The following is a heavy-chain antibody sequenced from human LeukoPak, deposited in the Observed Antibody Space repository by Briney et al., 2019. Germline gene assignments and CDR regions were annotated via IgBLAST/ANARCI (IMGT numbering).Heavy chain of an antibody. Sequence: PSETLSLTCTVSGGSISSYYWSWIRQPPGKGLEWIGTIYYSGSTNYNPSLKSRATISVNTSKNQFSLKLSSVTAADTAVYYCTRHRGGYNLGFDYWGQGTLVTVSS. CDR3: TRHRGGYNLGFDY. J-gene: IGHJ4*02. D-gene: IGHD5-24*01. CDR2: IYYSGST. V-gene: IGHV4-59*08. CDR1: GGSISSYY.